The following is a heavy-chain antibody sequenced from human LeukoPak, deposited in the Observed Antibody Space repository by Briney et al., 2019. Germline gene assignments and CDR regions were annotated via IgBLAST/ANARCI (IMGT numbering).Heavy chain of an antibody. V-gene: IGHV1-18*01. CDR2: ISAYNGNT. J-gene: IGHJ6*02. D-gene: IGHD3-10*01. CDR3: ARVPITMVRGVITYRYYYGMDV. Sequence: HRASVKVSCKASGYTFTSYGISWVRQAPGQGLEWMGWISAYNGNTNYAQKLQGRVTMTTDTSTSTAHMELRSLRSDDTAVYYCARVPITMVRGVITYRYYYGMDVWGQGTTVTVSS. CDR1: GYTFTSYG.